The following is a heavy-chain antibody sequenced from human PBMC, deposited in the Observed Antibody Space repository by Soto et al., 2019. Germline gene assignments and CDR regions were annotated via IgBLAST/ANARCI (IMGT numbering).Heavy chain of an antibody. V-gene: IGHV4-4*07. CDR1: GDSINNYY. D-gene: IGHD5-12*01. CDR2: IYSNGNT. CDR3: ARGGAVATTANFDH. Sequence: TLSLTCTVSGDSINNYYWSWMRLPAGKGLEWIGRIYSNGNTYYNPSLKSRVSMSVDTSKNQFSLILKTVTAADTAVYYCARGGAVATTANFDHWGQGTLVTVSS. J-gene: IGHJ4*02.